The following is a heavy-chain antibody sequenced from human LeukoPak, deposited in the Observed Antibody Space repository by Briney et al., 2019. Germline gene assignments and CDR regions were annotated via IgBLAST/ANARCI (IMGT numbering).Heavy chain of an antibody. CDR2: ITGSGDVT. J-gene: IGHJ4*02. Sequence: PGGSLRLSCAASGLTFVNYAMNWVRRAPGQGLEWVSWITGSGDVTYYADSVKGRFIISRDSSKNTVYLQMSSLRAEDTAVYYCARMITPGVTANWGQGILVTVSS. CDR3: ARMITPGVTAN. V-gene: IGHV3-23*01. CDR1: GLTFVNYA. D-gene: IGHD3-16*01.